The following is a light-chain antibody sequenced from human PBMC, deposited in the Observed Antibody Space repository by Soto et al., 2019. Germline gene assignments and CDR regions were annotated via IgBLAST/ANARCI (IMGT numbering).Light chain of an antibody. CDR2: GVS. V-gene: IGKV3-20*01. CDR3: QQYSKWPLT. J-gene: IGKJ4*01. Sequence: ESELTQSPGTLSLSPGERATLSCRTSQSVSRNYLAWFQQKPGQAPRLLVYGVSNRATGIPDRFSGSGSGTEFTLTISRLEPEDFAVYYCQQYSKWPLTFGGGTKVELK. CDR1: QSVSRNY.